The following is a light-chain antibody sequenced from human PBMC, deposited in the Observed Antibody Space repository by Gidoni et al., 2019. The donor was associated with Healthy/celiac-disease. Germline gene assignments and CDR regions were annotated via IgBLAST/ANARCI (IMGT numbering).Light chain of an antibody. V-gene: IGLV2-14*01. CDR3: SSYTSSSTLV. CDR2: DVS. Sequence: QSALPHPASVSASPRPSITISCTATISDVGGYNYVSWYQQHPGKAPKLMIYDVSNRPSGVSNRFSGSKSGNTASLTISGLQAEDEADYYCSSYTSSSTLVFGGGTKLTV. J-gene: IGLJ2*01. CDR1: ISDVGGYNY.